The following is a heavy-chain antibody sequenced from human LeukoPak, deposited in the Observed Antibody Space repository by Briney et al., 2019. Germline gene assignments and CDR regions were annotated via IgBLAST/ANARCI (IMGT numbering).Heavy chain of an antibody. CDR3: ARIAVAGTSWFDP. V-gene: IGHV1-2*02. Sequence: ASVTVSCKASGYTFTGYYMHWVRQAPGQGLEWMGWINPNSGGTNYAQKFQGRVTMTRDTSISTAYMELSRLRSDDTAVYYCARIAVAGTSWFDPWGQGTLVTVSS. D-gene: IGHD6-19*01. J-gene: IGHJ5*02. CDR2: INPNSGGT. CDR1: GYTFTGYY.